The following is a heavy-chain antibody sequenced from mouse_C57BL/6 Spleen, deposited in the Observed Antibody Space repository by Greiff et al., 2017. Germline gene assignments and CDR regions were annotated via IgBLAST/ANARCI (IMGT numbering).Heavy chain of an antibody. J-gene: IGHJ2*01. CDR3: AAPYYGSSYSYFDY. CDR1: GYTFTSYG. D-gene: IGHD1-1*01. CDR2: IYPRSGNT. Sequence: QVQLQQSGAELARPGASVKLSCKASGYTFTSYGISWVKQRTGQGLEWIGEIYPRSGNTYYNEKFKGKATLTADKSSSTAYMELRRLTSEDSAVYVCAAPYYGSSYSYFDYWGQGTTLTVSS. V-gene: IGHV1-81*01.